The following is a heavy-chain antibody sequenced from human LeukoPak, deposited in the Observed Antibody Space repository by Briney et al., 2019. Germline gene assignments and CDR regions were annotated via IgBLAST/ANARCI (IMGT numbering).Heavy chain of an antibody. Sequence: PGGSLRLSCAASGFTFSSYSMNWVRQAPGKGLEWVSSISSSSSYIYYADSVKGRFTISRDNAKNSLYLQMNSLRAEDTAVYYCANSYSSGWYYFFDYWGQGTLVTVSA. CDR1: GFTFSSYS. CDR2: ISSSSSYI. CDR3: ANSYSSGWYYFFDY. V-gene: IGHV3-21*01. J-gene: IGHJ4*02. D-gene: IGHD6-19*01.